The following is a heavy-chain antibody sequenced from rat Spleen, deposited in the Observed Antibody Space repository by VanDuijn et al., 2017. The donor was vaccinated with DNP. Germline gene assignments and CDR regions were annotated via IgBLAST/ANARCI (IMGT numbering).Heavy chain of an antibody. CDR2: INSAGST. CDR1: GYSITSSYR. J-gene: IGHJ4*01. D-gene: IGHD1-5*01. V-gene: IGHV3-3*01. CDR3: ARGGIGTTGAMDA. Sequence: EVQLQESGPGLVKPSQSLSLTCSVTGYSITSSYRWNWIRKFPGNKLEWMGYINSAGSTNYNPSLKSRISITRDTSKNQFFLQVNSVTTEDTATYYWARGGIGTTGAMDAWGQGTSVTVSS.